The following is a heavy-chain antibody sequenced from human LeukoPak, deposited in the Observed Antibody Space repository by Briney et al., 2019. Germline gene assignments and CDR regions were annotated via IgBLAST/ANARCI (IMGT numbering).Heavy chain of an antibody. Sequence: PSETLSLTCTVSGGSISSSSYYWGWIRQPPGKGLEWIGSIHYSGSTYYNPSLKSRVTISVDTSKNQFSLKLGSVTAADTAVYYCARNHYYGSGRLPPYFDYWGQGTLVTVSS. CDR2: IHYSGST. D-gene: IGHD3-10*01. CDR3: ARNHYYGSGRLPPYFDY. CDR1: GGSISSSSYY. J-gene: IGHJ4*02. V-gene: IGHV4-39*01.